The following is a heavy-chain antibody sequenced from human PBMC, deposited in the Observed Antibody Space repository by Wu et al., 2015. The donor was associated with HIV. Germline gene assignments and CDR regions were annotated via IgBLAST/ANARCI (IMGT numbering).Heavy chain of an antibody. CDR1: GYTFSQYS. V-gene: IGHV1-46*03. CDR2: INPGIGST. J-gene: IGHJ3*02. CDR3: NRGMQRWVNDAFDI. Sequence: QSGPVLTQPGTSVKVSCETSGYTFSQYSIHWVRQAPGQGLEWMGLINPGIGSTYYAEKFQGRVTMTRDTSTSTVNMQLGTLTSEDTAVYYCNRGMQRWVNDAFDIWGQGTMVTVSS. D-gene: IGHD6-25*01.